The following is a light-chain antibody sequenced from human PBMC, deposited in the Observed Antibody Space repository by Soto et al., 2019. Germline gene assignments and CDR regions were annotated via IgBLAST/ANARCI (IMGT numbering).Light chain of an antibody. V-gene: IGLV2-14*01. CDR2: DVS. CDR1: SSDVGGYNY. CDR3: SSYTSSSLYV. Sequence: QSALTQPASVSGSPGQSITISCTGTSSDVGGYNYVSWYQQHPGKAPKLMIYDVSNRPSGVSNRFSGSKSGNTASLTISGRQAEDEADYDCSSYTSSSLYVFGTGTKLTVL. J-gene: IGLJ1*01.